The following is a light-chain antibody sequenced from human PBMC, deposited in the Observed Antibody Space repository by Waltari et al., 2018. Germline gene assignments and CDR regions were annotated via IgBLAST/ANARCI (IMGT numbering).Light chain of an antibody. J-gene: IGLJ2*01. Sequence: QSALTQSASVSGSPGQSITISLTGFKRNGGSYNLFSWYQKHPGKAPKLLIYEGNRRPSGVSNRFSGSKSDNTASLTLSGLQAEDEADYYCCSNVGSSVFFGGGTKLTVL. CDR2: EGN. CDR1: KRNGGSYNL. CDR3: CSNVGSSVF. V-gene: IGLV2-23*03.